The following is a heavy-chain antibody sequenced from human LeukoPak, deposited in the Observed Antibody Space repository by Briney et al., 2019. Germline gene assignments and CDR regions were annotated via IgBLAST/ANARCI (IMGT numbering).Heavy chain of an antibody. CDR2: ISYDGSNK. Sequence: PGRSLRLSCAASGFTFSSYAMHWVRQAPGKGLEWVAVISYDGSNKYYADSVKGRFTISRDNSKNTLYLQMNSLRAEDTAVYYCARGNIVRGIRSDVWGQGTTVTVSS. V-gene: IGHV3-30*04. J-gene: IGHJ6*02. CDR1: GFTFSSYA. D-gene: IGHD3-16*01. CDR3: ARGNIVRGIRSDV.